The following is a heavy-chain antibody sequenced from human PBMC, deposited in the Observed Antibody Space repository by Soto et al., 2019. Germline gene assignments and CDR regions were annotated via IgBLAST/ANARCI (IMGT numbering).Heavy chain of an antibody. J-gene: IGHJ4*02. CDR2: ISYDGSNK. D-gene: IGHD2-8*02. Sequence: GGSLRLSCAASGFTFSSYAMHWVRQAPGKGLEWVAVISYDGSNKYYADSVKGRFTISRDNSKNTLYLQMNSLRAEDTAVYYCARSQEEVSRLGTGYFDYWGQGTLVTVSS. CDR1: GFTFSSYA. V-gene: IGHV3-30-3*01. CDR3: ARSQEEVSRLGTGYFDY.